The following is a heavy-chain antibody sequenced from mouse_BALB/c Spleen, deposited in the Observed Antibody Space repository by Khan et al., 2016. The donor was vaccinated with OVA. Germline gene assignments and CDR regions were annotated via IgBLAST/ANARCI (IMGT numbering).Heavy chain of an antibody. V-gene: IGHV1S56*01. CDR1: GYTFTAYD. CDR2: IYPGDGST. Sequence: QVQLKQSGPELVKPGTLVKISCKASGYTFTAYDINWVKQRPGQGLEWIGWIYPGDGSTKYNENVKGKATLTADTSSNTAYMQLSSLTSEKSAVYFCAREGLRGVGMDYWGQGTSVSVSS. CDR3: AREGLRGVGMDY. D-gene: IGHD2-4*01. J-gene: IGHJ4*01.